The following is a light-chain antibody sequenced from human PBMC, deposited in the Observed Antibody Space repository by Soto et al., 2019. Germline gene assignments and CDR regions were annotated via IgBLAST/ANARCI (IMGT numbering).Light chain of an antibody. J-gene: IGKJ4*01. Sequence: EIVLTQSPGTLSLSPGERATLSCRASQSVSNNYLAWYQQKPGQAPRLLMYGTSTRATGIPDRFSGSGSGTDFTLTISRLEPEDFAVYYCQQYGSSPPLTFGGGTKVEIK. CDR2: GTS. CDR3: QQYGSSPPLT. CDR1: QSVSNNY. V-gene: IGKV3-20*01.